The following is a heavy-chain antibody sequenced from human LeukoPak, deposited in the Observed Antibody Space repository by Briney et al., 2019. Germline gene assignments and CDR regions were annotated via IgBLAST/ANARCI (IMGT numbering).Heavy chain of an antibody. Sequence: GGSLRLSCAASGFTFDDYAMHWVRQAPGKGLEWVSVIYSGGSTYYADSVKGRFTISRDNSKNTLYLQMNSLRAEDTAVYYCARDPGYGPLSYYGMDVWGQGTTVTVSS. CDR3: ARDPGYGPLSYYGMDV. J-gene: IGHJ6*02. CDR2: IYSGGST. CDR1: GFTFDDYA. D-gene: IGHD5-12*01. V-gene: IGHV3-66*01.